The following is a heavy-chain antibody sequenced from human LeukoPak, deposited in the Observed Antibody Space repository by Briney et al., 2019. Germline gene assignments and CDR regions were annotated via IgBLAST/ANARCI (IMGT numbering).Heavy chain of an antibody. V-gene: IGHV1-69*05. J-gene: IGHJ4*02. CDR3: ARGLLPLTGTVLFGS. Sequence: GSSVKVSCKASGGTFSSYAISWVRQAPGQGLEWMGGIIPIFGTANYAQKFQGRVTITTDESTSTAYMELSSLRSEDTAVYYCARGLLPLTGTVLFGSWGQGTLVTVSS. CDR1: GGTFSSYA. CDR2: IIPIFGTA. D-gene: IGHD1-7*01.